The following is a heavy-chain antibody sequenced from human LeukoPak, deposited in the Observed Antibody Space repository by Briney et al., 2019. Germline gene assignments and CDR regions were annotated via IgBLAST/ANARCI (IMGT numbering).Heavy chain of an antibody. CDR2: ITCDGATT. CDR1: GFAFNEYT. J-gene: IGHJ4*02. V-gene: IGHV3-43*01. D-gene: IGHD3-10*01. CDR3: GKDLAGSYLLDY. Sequence: AGSLTLSCVASGFAFNEYTMHWVRQAPGKGLEWVSLITCDGATTYYADSVKGRFTISRDNSKNSLYLQMNNLSTEDTALYYCGKDLAGSYLLDYWGQGTLVTVSS.